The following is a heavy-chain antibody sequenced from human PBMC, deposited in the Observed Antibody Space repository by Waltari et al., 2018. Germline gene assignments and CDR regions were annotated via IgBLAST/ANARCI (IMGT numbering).Heavy chain of an antibody. J-gene: IGHJ4*02. D-gene: IGHD2-2*01. CDR2: IYYSGSN. V-gene: IGHV4-59*11. CDR3: ARVGGSAAVPKSEFDY. Sequence: QVQLQESGPGLVKPSETLSLTCTVSGGSISSHYWSWIRQPPGKGLEWIGYIYYSGSNNYNPSLKSRVTISVDTSKNQFSLKLSSVTAADTAVYYCARVGGSAAVPKSEFDYWGQGTLVTVSS. CDR1: GGSISSHY.